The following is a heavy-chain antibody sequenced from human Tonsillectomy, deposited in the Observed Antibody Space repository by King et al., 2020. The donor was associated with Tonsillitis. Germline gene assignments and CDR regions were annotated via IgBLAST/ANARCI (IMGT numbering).Heavy chain of an antibody. V-gene: IGHV3-30-3*01. J-gene: IGHJ3*02. CDR3: ATDRGYVISFSYGLDAFDT. CDR1: GVSLSNNT. D-gene: IGHD3-9*01. Sequence: QVQLVESGGGVVQPGRSLRLSCAASGVSLSNNTIHWVRQAPGKGLEWVAVISSDGTNKYYADSVKGRFTISRDNSKNILYLRMFSLRSEDTATYYCATDRGYVISFSYGLDAFDTWGQGTTVSVSS. CDR2: ISSDGTNK.